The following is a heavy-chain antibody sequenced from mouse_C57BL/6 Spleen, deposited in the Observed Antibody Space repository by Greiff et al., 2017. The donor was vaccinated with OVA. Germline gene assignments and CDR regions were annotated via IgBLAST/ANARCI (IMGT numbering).Heavy chain of an antibody. CDR1: GYTFTSYW. Sequence: QVQLQQPGAELVRPGSSVKLSCKASGYTFTSYWMDWVKQRPGQGLERIGNIYPSDSETHYNQKFKDKATLTVDKSSSTAYMQLSSLTSEDSAVYYCARSGYDYDAMDYWGQGTSVTVSS. V-gene: IGHV1-61*01. D-gene: IGHD2-10*02. J-gene: IGHJ4*01. CDR3: ARSGYDYDAMDY. CDR2: IYPSDSET.